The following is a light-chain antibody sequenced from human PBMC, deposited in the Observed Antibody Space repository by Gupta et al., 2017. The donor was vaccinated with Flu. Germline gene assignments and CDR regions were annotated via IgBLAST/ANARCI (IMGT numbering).Light chain of an antibody. V-gene: IGKV3-20*01. Sequence: EIVLTQSPGTLSLSPGERATLSCRASQSVSSSYLAWYQQKPGQAPRLLIYGASSRATGIPDRFRGSGSGTDFTLTISRLEPEDFAVYYCQQYGSSPFTFGPGIKVDIK. CDR2: GAS. J-gene: IGKJ3*01. CDR1: QSVSSSY. CDR3: QQYGSSPFT.